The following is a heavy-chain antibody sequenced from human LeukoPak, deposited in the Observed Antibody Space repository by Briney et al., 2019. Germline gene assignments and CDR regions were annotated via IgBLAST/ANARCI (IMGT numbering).Heavy chain of an antibody. CDR2: INHSGST. D-gene: IGHD3-3*01. V-gene: IGHV4-34*01. J-gene: IGHJ4*02. CDR1: GGSFSGYY. Sequence: KTSETLSLTCAVYGGSFSGYYWSWIRQPPGKGLEWIGEINHSGSTNYNPSLKSRVTISVDTSKNQFSLKLSSVTAADTAVYYCARGIAYYDFWSGYHPTFDYWGQGTLVTVSS. CDR3: ARGIAYYDFWSGYHPTFDY.